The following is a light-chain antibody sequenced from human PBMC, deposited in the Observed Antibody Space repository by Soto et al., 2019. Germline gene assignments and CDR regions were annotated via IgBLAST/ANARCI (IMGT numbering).Light chain of an antibody. J-gene: IGKJ5*01. Sequence: DTQMNQSPSSLSASVGDSIAITCRASQSISSYLNWYQQKPGKAPKLLISAASILQSGVPSRFSGSGSGTDFTLTISNLLPEDFAGYYCQQTYSSPITFGQGTRLEI. CDR2: AAS. V-gene: IGKV1-39*01. CDR3: QQTYSSPIT. CDR1: QSISSY.